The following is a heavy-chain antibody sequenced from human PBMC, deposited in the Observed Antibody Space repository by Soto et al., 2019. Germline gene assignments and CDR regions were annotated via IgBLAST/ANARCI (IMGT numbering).Heavy chain of an antibody. CDR1: GFTFSSYG. V-gene: IGHV3-33*01. D-gene: IGHD3-9*01. J-gene: IGHJ6*02. CDR2: IWYDGSNK. Sequence: QVQLVESGGGVVQPGRSLRLSCAASGFTFSSYGMHWVRQAPGKGLEWVAVIWYDGSNKYYADSVKGRFTISRDNSKNPLYLQMNSLRAEDTAVYYCARGVYEFLTGFGRSDYCMDVWGQGTTVTVSS. CDR3: ARGVYEFLTGFGRSDYCMDV.